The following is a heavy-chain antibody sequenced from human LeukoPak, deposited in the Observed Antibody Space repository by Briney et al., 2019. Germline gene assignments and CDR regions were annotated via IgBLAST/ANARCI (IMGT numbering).Heavy chain of an antibody. CDR2: INHSGST. D-gene: IGHD6-13*01. CDR3: ARCLGFLIGSSWYPDAFDI. V-gene: IGHV4-34*01. CDR1: GGSFSGYY. J-gene: IGHJ3*02. Sequence: SETLSLTCAVYGGSFSGYYWTWIRQPPGKGLEWIGEINHSGSTNYNPSLKSRVTISVDRPKNQMSLKLSSVTAADTAVYYCARCLGFLIGSSWYPDAFDIWGQGTMVTVSS.